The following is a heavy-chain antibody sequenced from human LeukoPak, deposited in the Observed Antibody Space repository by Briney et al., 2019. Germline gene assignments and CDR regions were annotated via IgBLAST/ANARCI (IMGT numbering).Heavy chain of an antibody. CDR2: INHSGST. CDR3: ARVGGGGDWAHDY. V-gene: IGHV4-34*01. Sequence: KSSETLSLTCAVYGGSFSGYYWSWLRQPPGKGLEWIGEINHSGSTNYNPSLKSRVTISVDKSKNQFSLKLSSVTAADTAVYYCARVGGGGDWAHDYWGQGTLVTVSS. J-gene: IGHJ4*02. D-gene: IGHD2-21*02. CDR1: GGSFSGYY.